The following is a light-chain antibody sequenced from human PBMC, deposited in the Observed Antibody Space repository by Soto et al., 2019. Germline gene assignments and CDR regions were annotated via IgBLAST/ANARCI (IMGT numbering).Light chain of an antibody. CDR2: EVS. J-gene: IGLJ1*01. CDR3: SSFTRSRAYV. CDR1: SSDVGGYNF. Sequence: QSVLTPPASVSGSPGQSITISCTGISSDVGGYNFVSWYQQQSGKAPKLMIHEVSNRPSGVSNRFSGSKSGNTASLTISGLQAADEADYYCSSFTRSRAYVFGSGTKVTVL. V-gene: IGLV2-14*01.